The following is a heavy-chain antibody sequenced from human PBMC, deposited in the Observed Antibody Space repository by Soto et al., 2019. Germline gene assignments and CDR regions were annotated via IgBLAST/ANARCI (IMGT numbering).Heavy chain of an antibody. J-gene: IGHJ6*02. Sequence: ASVKASCKASGYTFTSHYMHWVRQAPGQGLEWMGIINPSGGSTSYAQKFQGRVTMTRDTSTSTVYMELSSLRSEDTAVYYCARDVLPNYYGSGGHQWYGMDVWGQGTTVTVSS. CDR3: ARDVLPNYYGSGGHQWYGMDV. CDR2: INPSGGST. V-gene: IGHV1-46*01. D-gene: IGHD3-10*01. CDR1: GYTFTSHY.